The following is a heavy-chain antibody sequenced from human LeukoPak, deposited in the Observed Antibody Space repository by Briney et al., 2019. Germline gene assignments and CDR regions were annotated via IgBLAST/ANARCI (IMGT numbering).Heavy chain of an antibody. CDR3: ARPEGYCSSTSCSLGMDV. J-gene: IGHJ6*03. CDR1: GGSISSSSYY. CDR2: IYYSGST. V-gene: IGHV4-39*01. D-gene: IGHD2-2*01. Sequence: PSETLSLTCTVSGGSISSSSYYWGWIRQPPGKGLEWIGSIYYSGSTYYNPSLKSRVTISVDTSKNQFSLKLSSVTAADTAVYYCARPEGYCSSTSCSLGMDVWGKGTTVTVSS.